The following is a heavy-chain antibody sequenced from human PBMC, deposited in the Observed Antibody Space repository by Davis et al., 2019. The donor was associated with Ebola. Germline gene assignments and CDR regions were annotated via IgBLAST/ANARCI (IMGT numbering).Heavy chain of an antibody. CDR1: GFTFSGSA. D-gene: IGHD2-2*01. J-gene: IGHJ6*04. V-gene: IGHV3-73*01. CDR3: ARRSDSASWSPYFHYTGMDI. CDR2: IRHKDNNYAT. Sequence: GGSLRLSCAASGFTFSGSAINWVRQAPGKGLEWLGRIRHKDNNYATAYAVSVRGRFTISRDDSQSTAYLQMNGLKTEDAAVYYCARRSDSASWSPYFHYTGMDIWGKGTAVIVSS.